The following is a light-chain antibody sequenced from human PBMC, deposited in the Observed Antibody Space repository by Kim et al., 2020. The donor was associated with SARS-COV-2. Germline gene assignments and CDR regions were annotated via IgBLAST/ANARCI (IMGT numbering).Light chain of an antibody. J-gene: IGLJ3*02. CDR2: TNN. V-gene: IGLV1-44*01. CDR3: ATRDDSLNGPV. Sequence: QSVLTQPPSTSGTPGQRVTISCSGSTSNIGRNPVTWYQQRPGTAPKLLIYTNNLRPSGVPDRFSASKSGTSASLVISGLQSEDEADYYCATRDDSLNGPVFGGGTQLTVL. CDR1: TSNIGRNP.